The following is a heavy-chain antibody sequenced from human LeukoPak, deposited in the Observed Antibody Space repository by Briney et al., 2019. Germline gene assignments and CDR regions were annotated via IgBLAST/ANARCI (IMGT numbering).Heavy chain of an antibody. CDR3: ARSHVVVPAAIHGDAFDI. Sequence: GGSLRLSCAASGFTFSSYSMNWVRQAPGKGLEWVSSISSSSSYIYYADSVKGRFTISRDNAKNSLYLQMNSLRAEDTAVYYCARSHVVVPAAIHGDAFDIWGQGTMVTVSS. J-gene: IGHJ3*02. V-gene: IGHV3-21*01. CDR2: ISSSSSYI. D-gene: IGHD2-2*02. CDR1: GFTFSSYS.